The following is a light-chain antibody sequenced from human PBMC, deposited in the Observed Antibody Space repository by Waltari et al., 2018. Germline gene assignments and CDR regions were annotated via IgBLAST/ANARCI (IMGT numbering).Light chain of an antibody. J-gene: IGLJ1*01. V-gene: IGLV2-8*01. CDR1: PCDSGGLTP. CDR3: TSHGGSSNFYV. CDR2: EVT. Sequence: QSALTQPPPASGPPGPSLTISGTATPCDSGGLTPLSWSQQHPGKATQLMIYEVTKRPSGVPDRFSGSKSGNTASLTVSGLQAEDEADYYCTSHGGSSNFYVFGTGTKVTVL.